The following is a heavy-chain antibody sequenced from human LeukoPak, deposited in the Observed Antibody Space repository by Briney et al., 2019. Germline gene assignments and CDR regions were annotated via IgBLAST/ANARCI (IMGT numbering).Heavy chain of an antibody. CDR1: GGSFSGYY. Sequence: KPSETLSLTCAVYGGSFSGYYWSWIRQPPGKGLEWIGEINHSGSTNYNPSLKSRVTISVDTSKNQFSPKLSSVTAADTAVYYCARATLVYYDSSGYYQTWGQGTLVTVSS. CDR3: ARATLVYYDSSGYYQT. D-gene: IGHD3-22*01. CDR2: INHSGST. J-gene: IGHJ4*02. V-gene: IGHV4-34*01.